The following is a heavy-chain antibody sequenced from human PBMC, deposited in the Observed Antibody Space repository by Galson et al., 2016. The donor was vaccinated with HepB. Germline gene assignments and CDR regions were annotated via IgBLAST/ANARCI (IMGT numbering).Heavy chain of an antibody. CDR3: VSPAGSTSSGCQFDC. D-gene: IGHD6-6*01. Sequence: QSGAEVTKPGESLKISCTGSGYSFSHYWIGWVRQMPGKGLEWMGIMYPRNSETRYSPSFQGQVTISADKSISTAYLQWSSLKASDTAMYYCVSPAGSTSSGCQFDCWGQGTLVTVSS. V-gene: IGHV5-51*03. CDR2: MYPRNSET. CDR1: GYSFSHYW. J-gene: IGHJ4*02.